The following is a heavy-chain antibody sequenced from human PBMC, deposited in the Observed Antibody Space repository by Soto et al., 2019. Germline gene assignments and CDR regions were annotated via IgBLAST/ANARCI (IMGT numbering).Heavy chain of an antibody. Sequence: SETLSLTCAVYGESFSGYYWTWIRQPPGEGLEWIGEINRSGSANYNPSLKSRVTISVDTSKNQFSLKLTSVTAADTAVYYCTRAAIQGHQLEGQPPSSQTLDYWGQGNLVTVS. V-gene: IGHV4-34*01. CDR3: TRAAIQGHQLEGQPPSSQTLDY. J-gene: IGHJ4*02. CDR2: INRSGSA. CDR1: GESFSGYY. D-gene: IGHD1-1*01.